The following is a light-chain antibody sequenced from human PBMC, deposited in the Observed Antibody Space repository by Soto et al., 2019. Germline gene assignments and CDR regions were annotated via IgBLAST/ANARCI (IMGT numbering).Light chain of an antibody. Sequence: QLVLTQSPSASASLGASVKLTCTLSSGHSSYAIAWHQQQPEKGPRYLMKLNSDGSHSKGDGIPDRFSGSSSGAERYLTXXXXXXXXXXXYYCQTWGTGIRVFGTGTKVTV. J-gene: IGLJ1*01. CDR1: SGHSSYA. CDR2: LNSDGSH. CDR3: QTWGTGIRV. V-gene: IGLV4-69*01.